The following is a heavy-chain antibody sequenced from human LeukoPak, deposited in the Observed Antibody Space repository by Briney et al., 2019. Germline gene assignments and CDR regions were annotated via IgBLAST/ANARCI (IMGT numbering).Heavy chain of an antibody. J-gene: IGHJ3*02. CDR3: ARGDHVAAAGTDAFDI. CDR2: INPNSGGT. CDR1: GYTFTGYY. D-gene: IGHD6-13*01. Sequence: ASVKVSCKAFGYTFTGYYMHWVRQAPGQGLEWMGWINPNSGGTNYAQKFQGRVTMTRDTSISTAYMELSRLRSDDTAVYHCARGDHVAAAGTDAFDIWGQGTMVTVSS. V-gene: IGHV1-2*02.